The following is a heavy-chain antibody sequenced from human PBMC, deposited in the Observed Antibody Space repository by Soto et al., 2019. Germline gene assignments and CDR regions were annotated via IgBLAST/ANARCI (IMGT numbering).Heavy chain of an antibody. J-gene: IGHJ3*02. CDR3: ASGRITMIVVVTTDAFDI. CDR2: IIPIFGTA. CDR1: GGTFSSYA. Sequence: VKVSCKASGGTFSSYAISWVRQAPGQGLEWMGGIIPIFGTANYAQKFQGRVTITADESTSTAYMELSSLRSEDTAVYYCASGRITMIVVVTTDAFDIWGQGTMVTVSS. V-gene: IGHV1-69*01. D-gene: IGHD3-22*01.